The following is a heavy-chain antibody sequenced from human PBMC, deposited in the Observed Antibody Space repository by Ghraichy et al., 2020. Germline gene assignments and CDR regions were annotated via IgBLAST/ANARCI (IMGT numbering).Heavy chain of an antibody. V-gene: IGHV4-34*01. D-gene: IGHD2-21*02. CDR3: ARDGGDGSYCGGDCYAQRRDDAFDI. J-gene: IGHJ3*02. CDR2: INHSGST. Sequence: SETLSLTCAVYGGSFSGYYWSWIRQPPGKGLEWIGEINHSGSTNYNPSLKSRVTISVDTSKNQFSLKLSSVTAADTAVYYCARDGGDGSYCGGDCYAQRRDDAFDIWGQGTMVTVSS. CDR1: GGSFSGYY.